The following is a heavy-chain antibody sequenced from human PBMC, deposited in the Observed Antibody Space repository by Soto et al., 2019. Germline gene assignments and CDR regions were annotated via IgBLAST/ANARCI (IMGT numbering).Heavy chain of an antibody. Sequence: GASVKVSCKASGYTFTSYAMHWVRQAPGQRLEWMGWINAGNGNTKYSQKFQGRVTITRDTSASTAYMELSSLRSEDTAVYYCARTPRWLQYDYYYGMDVWGQGTTVTVSS. J-gene: IGHJ6*02. CDR2: INAGNGNT. CDR3: ARTPRWLQYDYYYGMDV. V-gene: IGHV1-3*01. CDR1: GYTFTSYA. D-gene: IGHD5-12*01.